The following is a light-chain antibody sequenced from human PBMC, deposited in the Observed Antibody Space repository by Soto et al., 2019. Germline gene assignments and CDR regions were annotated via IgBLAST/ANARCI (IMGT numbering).Light chain of an antibody. CDR3: QQYNNWPLT. J-gene: IGKJ4*01. CDR1: QSVSSK. V-gene: IGKV3-15*01. Sequence: EIVMPQSPTTLSVSPGERATLSCRASQSVSSKLAWYQQKPGQAPRLLIYGASTRATGIPATFSGSGSGTEFTLTISSLQSEDFAVYYCQQYNNWPLTFGGGTKVDIK. CDR2: GAS.